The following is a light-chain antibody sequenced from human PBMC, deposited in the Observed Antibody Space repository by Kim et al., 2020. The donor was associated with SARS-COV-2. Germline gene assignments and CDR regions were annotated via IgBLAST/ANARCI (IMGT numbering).Light chain of an antibody. V-gene: IGKV3-11*01. CDR3: QQRNSWPPAVT. CDR2: DAS. CDR1: QNIDTY. Sequence: PGDRATLSCRASQNIDTYLAWYQQRPGQAPRLLVYDASNRATGVPDRFSGSGSGTDFTLTISRLEPEDFSIYYCQQRNSWPPAVTFGGGTKVDIK. J-gene: IGKJ4*01.